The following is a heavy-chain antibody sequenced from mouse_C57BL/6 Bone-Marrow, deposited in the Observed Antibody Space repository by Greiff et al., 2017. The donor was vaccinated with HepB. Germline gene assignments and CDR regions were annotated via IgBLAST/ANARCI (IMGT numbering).Heavy chain of an antibody. CDR2: IHPSDSDT. CDR3: ARGHYYGSSWFAY. V-gene: IGHV1-74*01. Sequence: QVQLQQPGAELVKPGASVKVSCKASGYTFTSYWMHWVKQRPGQGLEWIGRIHPSDSDTNYNQKFKGKATLTVDTSSSTAYMQLSSLTSEDSAVYYCARGHYYGSSWFAYWGQGTLVTVSA. D-gene: IGHD1-1*01. CDR1: GYTFTSYW. J-gene: IGHJ3*01.